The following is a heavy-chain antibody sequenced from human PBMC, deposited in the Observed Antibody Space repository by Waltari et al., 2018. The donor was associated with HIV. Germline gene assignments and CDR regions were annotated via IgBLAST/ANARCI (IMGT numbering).Heavy chain of an antibody. V-gene: IGHV3-66*01. CDR3: ARAPTITTNFDY. D-gene: IGHD4-4*01. Sequence: EVQLVESGGALVQPGGSLRLSCVASGFTVSSNYMSWVRQAPWKGLEWVSIIYSGGTTHYADSVKDRFTISRDNSKNTVYLQMDSLRVEDTAVYYCARAPTITTNFDYWGQGTLVTVSS. J-gene: IGHJ4*02. CDR1: GFTVSSNY. CDR2: IYSGGTT.